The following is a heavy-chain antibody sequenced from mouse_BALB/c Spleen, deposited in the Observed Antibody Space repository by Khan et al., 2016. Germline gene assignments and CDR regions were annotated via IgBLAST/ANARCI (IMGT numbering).Heavy chain of an antibody. CDR2: INSDGYYT. D-gene: IGHD1-1*01. J-gene: IGHJ3*01. V-gene: IGHV5-6*01. Sequence: EMQLGESGGDLMKPGGSLKLSCAASGFTFSTYGMSWVRQTPDKRLEWVATINSDGYYTYYPDSVQGRFTISRNNAKNTLYLQMSSLKSEDTAMYYCASHLAGSFAYWGQGTLVTVSA. CDR1: GFTFSTYG. CDR3: ASHLAGSFAY.